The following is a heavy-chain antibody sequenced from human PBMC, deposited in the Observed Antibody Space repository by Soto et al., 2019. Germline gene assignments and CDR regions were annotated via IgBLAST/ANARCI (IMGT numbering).Heavy chain of an antibody. J-gene: IGHJ6*02. CDR3: ARDSSSSWYGGNYYGMDV. V-gene: IGHV4-59*01. D-gene: IGHD6-13*01. Sequence: PSETLSLTCTVSGGSISSYYWSWIRQPPGKGLEWIGYIYYSGSTNYNPSLKSRVTISVDTSKNQFSLKLSSVTAADTAVYYCARDSSSSWYGGNYYGMDVWGQGTTVTVSS. CDR1: GGSISSYY. CDR2: IYYSGST.